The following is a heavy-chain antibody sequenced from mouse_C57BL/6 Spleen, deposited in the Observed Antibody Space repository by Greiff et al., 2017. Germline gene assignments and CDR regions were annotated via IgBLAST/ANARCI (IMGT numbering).Heavy chain of an antibody. CDR3: AKKSGAENWYFDV. CDR2: IWRGGST. CDR1: GFSLTSYG. D-gene: IGHD3-3*01. J-gene: IGHJ1*03. V-gene: IGHV2-5*01. Sequence: VQGVESGPGLVQPSQSLSITCTVSGFSLTSYGVHWVRQSPGKGLEWLGVIWRGGSTDYNAAFMSRLSITKDNSKSQVFFKMNSLQADDTAIYYCAKKSGAENWYFDVWGTGTTVTVSS.